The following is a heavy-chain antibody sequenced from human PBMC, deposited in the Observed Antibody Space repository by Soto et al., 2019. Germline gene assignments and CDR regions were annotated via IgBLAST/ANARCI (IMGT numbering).Heavy chain of an antibody. CDR2: IIPIFGTA. Sequence: SVKVSCKASGGTFSSYAISWVRQAPGQGLEWMGGIIPIFGTANYAQKFQGRVTITADESTSTAYMELSSLRSEDTAVYYCARGSPNYGSAPAYGMDVWGQGTTVTVSS. CDR1: GGTFSSYA. CDR3: ARGSPNYGSAPAYGMDV. V-gene: IGHV1-69*13. J-gene: IGHJ6*02. D-gene: IGHD3-10*01.